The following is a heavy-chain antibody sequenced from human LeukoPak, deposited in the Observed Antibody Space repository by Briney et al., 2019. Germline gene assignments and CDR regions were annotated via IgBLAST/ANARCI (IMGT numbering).Heavy chain of an antibody. V-gene: IGHV3-23*01. D-gene: IGHD6-13*01. Sequence: GGSLRLSCAASGFTFSSYAMSWVRQAPGKGLEWVSVISGSGGSTYYADSVKGRFTISRDNSKNTLYLQMNSLRAEDTAVYYCAKDIGEAAAGTGLVIDYWGQGTLVTVSS. J-gene: IGHJ4*02. CDR2: ISGSGGST. CDR1: GFTFSSYA. CDR3: AKDIGEAAAGTGLVIDY.